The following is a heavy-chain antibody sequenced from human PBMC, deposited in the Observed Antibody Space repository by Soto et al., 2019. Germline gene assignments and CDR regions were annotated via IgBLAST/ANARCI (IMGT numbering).Heavy chain of an antibody. V-gene: IGHV3-23*01. CDR2: ISGSGGST. CDR3: AKDRHYDFWSGSNWFDP. Sequence: GGSLRLSCAASGFTFSSYAMSWVRQAPGKGLEWVSAISGSGGSTYYADSVKGRFTISRDNSKNTLYLQMNSLRAEDTAVYYCAKDRHYDFWSGSNWFDPWGQGTLVTVSS. D-gene: IGHD3-3*01. J-gene: IGHJ5*02. CDR1: GFTFSSYA.